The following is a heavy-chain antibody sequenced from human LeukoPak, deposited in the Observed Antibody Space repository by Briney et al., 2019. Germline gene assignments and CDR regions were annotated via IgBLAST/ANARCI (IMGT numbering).Heavy chain of an antibody. CDR2: IYSGGST. V-gene: IGHV3-66*02. Sequence: PGGSLRLSCAASGFTVSANYMSWVRQAPGKGLEWVSVIYSGGSTYYADSAKGRFTISRDNSKNTLYLHMSSLRAEDTAIYYCTKERNAFDVWGQGTMVTVSS. J-gene: IGHJ3*01. CDR1: GFTVSANY. CDR3: TKERNAFDV.